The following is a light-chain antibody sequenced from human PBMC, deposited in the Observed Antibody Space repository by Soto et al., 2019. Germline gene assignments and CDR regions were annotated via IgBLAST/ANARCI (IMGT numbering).Light chain of an antibody. Sequence: EIVLTQSPATLSLSPGERATLSCRASQSVGTYLAWYQQKPGQAPRLLIYDASNRATGIPARFSGSGSGTDFTVTISSLEPEDFAVYYCQYRSNRPVTWTFGQGIKVDIK. CDR3: QYRSNRPVTWT. V-gene: IGKV3-11*01. CDR1: QSVGTY. CDR2: DAS. J-gene: IGKJ1*01.